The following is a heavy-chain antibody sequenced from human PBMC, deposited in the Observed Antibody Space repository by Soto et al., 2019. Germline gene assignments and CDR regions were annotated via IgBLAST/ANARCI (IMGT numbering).Heavy chain of an antibody. D-gene: IGHD6-19*01. CDR2: VSHRGTA. CDR1: GVSIDSTDYS. V-gene: IGHV4-30-2*01. Sequence: TLSLTCGVSGVSIDSTDYSLSWIRQPPGKGLEWIGYVSHRGTAYSIPSLKGRLTLSMDSSQTQFSLKLTSVTAADSAVYYCARIHWSQSSLDYWGRGILVTVSS. J-gene: IGHJ4*02. CDR3: ARIHWSQSSLDY.